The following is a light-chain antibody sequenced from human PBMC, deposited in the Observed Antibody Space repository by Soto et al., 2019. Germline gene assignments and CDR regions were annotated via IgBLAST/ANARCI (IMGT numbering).Light chain of an antibody. CDR2: GAS. J-gene: IGKJ1*01. V-gene: IGKV3D-20*02. CDR3: QQRSDSIT. CDR1: QSVSNNY. Sequence: ELVLTQSPGNLSLSPGDSATLSCRASQSVSNNYLAWYQQKPGQAPRLLIYGASNRAAGIPDMFSGRGSGAFFTLTISSLEPEDFAVDYCQQRSDSITFGQGTKVDIK.